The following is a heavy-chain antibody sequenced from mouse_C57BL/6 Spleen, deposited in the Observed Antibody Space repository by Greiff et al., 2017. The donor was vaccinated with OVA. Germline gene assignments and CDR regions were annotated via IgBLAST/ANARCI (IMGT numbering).Heavy chain of an antibody. CDR1: GYTFTDYY. CDR3: ASSTTVEGAY. Sequence: EVQLQQSGPELVKPGASVKISCKASGYTFTDYYMNWVKQSHGKSLAWIGDINPNNGGTSYNQKFKGKATLTVDKSSSTAYMELRSLTSEDSAVYYCASSTTVEGAYWGQGTLVTVSA. CDR2: INPNNGGT. D-gene: IGHD1-1*01. V-gene: IGHV1-26*01. J-gene: IGHJ3*01.